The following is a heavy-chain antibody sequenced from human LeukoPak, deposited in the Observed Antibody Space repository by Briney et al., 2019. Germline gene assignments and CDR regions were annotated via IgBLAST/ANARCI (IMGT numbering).Heavy chain of an antibody. CDR1: GFTFSSYW. CDR3: ARDPSNHVYYYGSGGEFDY. V-gene: IGHV3-7*01. CDR2: IKQDGSEK. J-gene: IGHJ4*02. D-gene: IGHD3-10*01. Sequence: GGSLRLSCAASGFTFSSYWMSWVRQAPGKGLEWVANIKQDGSEKYYVDSVKGRFTISRDNAKNSLYLQMNSLRAEDTAVYYCARDPSNHVYYYGSGGEFDYWGQGTLVTVSS.